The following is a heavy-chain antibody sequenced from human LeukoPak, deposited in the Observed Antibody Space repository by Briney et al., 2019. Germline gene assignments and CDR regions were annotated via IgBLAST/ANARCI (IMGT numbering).Heavy chain of an antibody. CDR2: FDPEDGGT. CDR3: ATSKIVGATPDGRLNY. D-gene: IGHD1-26*01. CDR1: GYTLTELS. J-gene: IGHJ4*02. V-gene: IGHV1-24*01. Sequence: ASVKVSCKVSGYTLTELSMHWVRQAPGKGLEWMGGFDPEDGGTIYAQKFQGRVTMTEDTSTDTAYMELSSLRSEDTAVYYCATSKIVGATPDGRLNYWGQGTLVTVSS.